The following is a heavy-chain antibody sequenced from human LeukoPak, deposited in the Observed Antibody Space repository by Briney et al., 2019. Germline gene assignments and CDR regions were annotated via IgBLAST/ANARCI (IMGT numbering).Heavy chain of an antibody. CDR1: GGSSSSYF. Sequence: SETLTLTCTVSGGSSSSYFWSWIRQPAGKGLEWIGRIYTSGSTNYNPSLKSRVTMSVDTSKKEFSLKLRSVTAADTAVYYCARGDDSDIWGHGTMVTVSS. CDR2: IYTSGST. V-gene: IGHV4-4*07. J-gene: IGHJ3*02. CDR3: ARGDDSDI.